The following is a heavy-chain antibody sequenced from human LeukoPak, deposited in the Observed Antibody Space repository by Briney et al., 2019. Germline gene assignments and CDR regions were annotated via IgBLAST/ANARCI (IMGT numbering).Heavy chain of an antibody. CDR2: ISYDGSNK. J-gene: IGHJ4*02. V-gene: IGHV3-30*18. Sequence: GRSLRLSCAAPGFTFSSYGMHWVRQAPGKGLEWVAVISYDGSNKYYADSVKGRFTISRDNSKNTLYLQMNSLRAEDTAVYYCANEWIAAAGLPFDYWGQGTLVTVSS. D-gene: IGHD6-13*01. CDR3: ANEWIAAAGLPFDY. CDR1: GFTFSSYG.